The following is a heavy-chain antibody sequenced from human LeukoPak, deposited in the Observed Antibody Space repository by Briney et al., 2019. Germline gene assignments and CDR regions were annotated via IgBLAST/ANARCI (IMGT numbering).Heavy chain of an antibody. D-gene: IGHD1-1*01. CDR1: GFTFYNYW. CDR3: ARRGTGHGMDV. Sequence: GGSLRLSCAASGFTFYNYWIHWVRQVPGKGLVWVSCINNDGSSASYVDSVKGRFTISRDNTKNTLFLQMNSLRTEDTAVYYCARRGTGHGMDVWGQGTTVIVSS. J-gene: IGHJ6*02. CDR2: INNDGSSA. V-gene: IGHV3-74*01.